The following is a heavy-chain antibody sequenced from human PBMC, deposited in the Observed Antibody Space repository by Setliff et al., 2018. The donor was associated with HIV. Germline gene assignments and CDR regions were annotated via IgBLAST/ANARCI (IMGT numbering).Heavy chain of an antibody. CDR2: INHSGSAYSDST. Sequence: PSETLSLTCAVYGGSFSAYYWSWIRQPPGKGLEWIGEINHSGSAYSDSTNYNPSLKSRVTISLDTSKNQFSLKLRSVTAADAAVYYCAIRYSSLGHFQHWGQGTLVTVSS. J-gene: IGHJ1*01. V-gene: IGHV4-34*01. D-gene: IGHD6-13*01. CDR1: GGSFSAYY. CDR3: AIRYSSLGHFQH.